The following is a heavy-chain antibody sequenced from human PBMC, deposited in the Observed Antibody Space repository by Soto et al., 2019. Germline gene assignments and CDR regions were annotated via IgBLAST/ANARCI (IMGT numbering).Heavy chain of an antibody. D-gene: IGHD3-9*01. V-gene: IGHV3-23*01. CDR2: ISGSGVST. CDR3: AKDQSLTGYYTFDY. CDR1: GFTFSSYS. Sequence: AGGSLRLSCAASGFTFSSYSMSWVRQAPGKGLEWVSAISGSGVSTYYADSVKGRFTISRDNSKNTLYLQMNSLRAEDTAVYYCAKDQSLTGYYTFDYWGQGTLVTVSS. J-gene: IGHJ4*02.